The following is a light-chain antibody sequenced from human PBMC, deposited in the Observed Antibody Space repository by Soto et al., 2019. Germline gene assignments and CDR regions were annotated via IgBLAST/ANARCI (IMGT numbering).Light chain of an antibody. CDR3: AAWDDSLNGYV. CDR2: SNN. J-gene: IGLJ1*01. V-gene: IGLV1-44*01. CDR1: SSTIGSNT. Sequence: QSALTQPRSASESRWRRVTYHCSGSSSTIGSNTVNWYQQLPGTAPKLLIYSNNQRPSGVPDRFSGSKSGTSASLAISGLQSEDEADYYCAAWDDSLNGYVFGTGTKVTVL.